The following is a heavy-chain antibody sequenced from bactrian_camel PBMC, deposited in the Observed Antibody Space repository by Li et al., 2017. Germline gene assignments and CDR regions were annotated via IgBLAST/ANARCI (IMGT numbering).Heavy chain of an antibody. J-gene: IGHJ4*01. CDR3: AADWRPEYDSCSLSAISYRR. CDR2: ISWSGGST. CDR1: GLTFDEYT. Sequence: HVQLVESGGGLVQPGGSLRLSCSASGLTFDEYTMGWFRQAPGKEREGVSCISWSGGSTVNADSVEGRFTISRDNAKNTVYLQIDNLKPEDTGMYYCAADWRPEYDSCSLSAISYRRWGRGTQVTVS. D-gene: IGHD1*01. V-gene: IGHV3S60*01.